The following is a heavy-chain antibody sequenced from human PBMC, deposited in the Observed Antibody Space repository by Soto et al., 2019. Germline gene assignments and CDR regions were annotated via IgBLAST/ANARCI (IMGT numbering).Heavy chain of an antibody. CDR1: GGTFSSYA. CDR2: IIPIFGTA. J-gene: IGHJ6*02. Sequence: QVQLVQSGAKVKKPGSSVKVSCKASGGTFSSYAISWVRQAPGQGLEWMGGIIPIFGTANYAQKFQGRVTITADESTSTAYMELSSLRSEDTAVYYCARPYYYDSSESYYYGMDVWGQGTTVTVSS. CDR3: ARPYYYDSSESYYYGMDV. V-gene: IGHV1-69*01. D-gene: IGHD3-22*01.